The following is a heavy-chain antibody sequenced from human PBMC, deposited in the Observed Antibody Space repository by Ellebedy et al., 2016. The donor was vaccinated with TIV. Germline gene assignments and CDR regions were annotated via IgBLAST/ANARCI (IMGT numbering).Heavy chain of an antibody. J-gene: IGHJ4*02. CDR3: ARGKSGTYIHHAFDT. CDR2: FGVSGDTT. CDR1: GFTFSHYA. D-gene: IGHD1-14*01. Sequence: GESLKISCAASGFTFSHYAMRSVRLAPGKGLEWVSGFGVSGDTTYYADSVKGRFSISRDNFKNTLYLQMNSLRADETAIYYCARGKSGTYIHHAFDTWGQGTLVSVSS. V-gene: IGHV3-23*01.